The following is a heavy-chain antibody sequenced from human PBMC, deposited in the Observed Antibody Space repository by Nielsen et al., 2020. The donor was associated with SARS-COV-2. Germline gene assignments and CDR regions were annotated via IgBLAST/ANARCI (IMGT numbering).Heavy chain of an antibody. CDR1: GGSFSDYY. CDR2: VYHSGSV. Sequence: SETLSLTCAVYGGSFSDYYWSWIRQPPGKGLEWIGYVYHSGSVTYNPSLKSRVTMSVDTSKNQFSLKLRSVTATDTAIYFCARTFGKNALDHWGRGTLVTVSS. J-gene: IGHJ4*02. V-gene: IGHV4-34*11. D-gene: IGHD3-10*01. CDR3: ARTFGKNALDH.